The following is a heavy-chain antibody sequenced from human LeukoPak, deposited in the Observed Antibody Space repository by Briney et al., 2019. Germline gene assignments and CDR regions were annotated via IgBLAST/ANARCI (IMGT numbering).Heavy chain of an antibody. CDR2: ISGSGGST. Sequence: GGSLRLSCAASGFTFSSYGMSWVRQAPGKGLEWVSAISGSGGSTYYADSVKGRFTISRDNSKNTLYLQMNSLRAEDTAVYYCARGAIFGVVITRSAFDIWGQGTMVTVSS. V-gene: IGHV3-23*01. J-gene: IGHJ3*02. D-gene: IGHD3-3*01. CDR1: GFTFSSYG. CDR3: ARGAIFGVVITRSAFDI.